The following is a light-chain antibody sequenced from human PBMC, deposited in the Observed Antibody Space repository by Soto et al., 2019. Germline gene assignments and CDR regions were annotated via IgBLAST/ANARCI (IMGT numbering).Light chain of an antibody. CDR3: SSYAGSNLWV. Sequence: QSALTQPPSASGSPGQSVTIXCTGTSSDVGGYNYVSWYQQHPGKAPKLMIYEVSKRPSGVPDRFSGSKSGNTASLTVSGLQAEDEADYYCSSYAGSNLWVFGGGTQLTVL. CDR2: EVS. J-gene: IGLJ3*02. CDR1: SSDVGGYNY. V-gene: IGLV2-8*01.